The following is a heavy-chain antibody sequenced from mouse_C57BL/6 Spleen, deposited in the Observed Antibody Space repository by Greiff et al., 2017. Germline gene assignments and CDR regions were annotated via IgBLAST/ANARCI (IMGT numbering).Heavy chain of an antibody. V-gene: IGHV1-82*01. Sequence: QVQLQQSGPELVKPGASVKISCKASGYAFSSSWMNWVKQRPGKGLEWIGRSYPGDGDTNYNGKFKGKATLTADKSSSTAYMQLSSLTSEDSAVYFCARGDYDDYWGQGTTLTVSS. CDR1: GYAFSSSW. J-gene: IGHJ2*01. CDR2: SYPGDGDT. CDR3: ARGDYDDY. D-gene: IGHD2-4*01.